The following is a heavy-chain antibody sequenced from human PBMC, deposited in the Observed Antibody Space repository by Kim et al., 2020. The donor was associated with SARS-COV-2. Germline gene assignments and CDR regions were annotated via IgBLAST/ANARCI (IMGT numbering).Heavy chain of an antibody. CDR1: GYRFTDYY. V-gene: IGHV1-2*02. Sequence: ASVKVSCKASGYRFTDYYIHWVRQAPGQGLEWMGWVNPNSGATNYAQLIQGRVTMTRDASITTAYMELSRLTSDDTAVYFCVKYTSSYSFDAWGQGSLVT. J-gene: IGHJ5*02. D-gene: IGHD3-22*01. CDR3: VKYTSSYSFDA. CDR2: VNPNSGAT.